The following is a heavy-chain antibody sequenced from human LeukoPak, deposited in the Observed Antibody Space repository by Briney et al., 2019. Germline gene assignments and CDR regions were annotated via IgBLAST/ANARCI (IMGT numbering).Heavy chain of an antibody. V-gene: IGHV1-46*01. J-gene: IGHJ4*02. CDR1: GNTLSNNY. D-gene: IGHD6-6*01. CDR3: ARGFPNPYSSSSPITFDY. Sequence: ASVKVSCKSSGNTLSNNYMHWVRQAPGQGLEWMGVINLSSGTTIFAQNFQGRVTMTRDTSTGTVFMELSSLRSDDTAVYYCARGFPNPYSSSSPITFDYWGQGTLVTVSS. CDR2: INLSSGTT.